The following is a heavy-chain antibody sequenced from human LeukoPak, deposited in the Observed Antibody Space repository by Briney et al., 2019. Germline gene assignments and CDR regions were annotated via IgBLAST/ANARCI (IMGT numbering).Heavy chain of an antibody. CDR2: IDPSDSYT. CDR3: ARQQRSSTSCYDY. J-gene: IGHJ4*02. Sequence: GESLKISCKGSGYSFTSYWISWVRQMPGKGLEWMGRIDPSDSYTNYSPSFQGHVTISADKSISTAYLQWSSLKASDTAMYYCARQQRSSTSCYDYWGQGTLVTVSS. V-gene: IGHV5-10-1*01. CDR1: GYSFTSYW. D-gene: IGHD2-2*01.